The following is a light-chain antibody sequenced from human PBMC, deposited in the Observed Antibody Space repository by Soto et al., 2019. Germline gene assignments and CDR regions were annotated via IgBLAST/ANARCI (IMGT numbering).Light chain of an antibody. CDR3: QQDYNYPRA. J-gene: IGKJ1*01. CDR2: AAS. CDR1: QTISSS. V-gene: IGKV1-6*02. Sequence: IQMTQSPSSLSASIGDRVTITCRASQTISSSLNWYQQKPGKAPKLLIYAASILQSGVPSRFSGSGSGTEFTLTISSLQPDDFATYYCQQDYNYPRAFGQGTKVDIK.